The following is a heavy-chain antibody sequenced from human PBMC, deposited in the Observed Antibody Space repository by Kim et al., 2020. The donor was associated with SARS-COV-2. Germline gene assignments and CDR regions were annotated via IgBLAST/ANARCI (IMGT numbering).Heavy chain of an antibody. D-gene: IGHD6-13*01. V-gene: IGHV3-7*03. CDR3: ARGWSGDLYGMDV. CDR1: GFIFSNYF. J-gene: IGHJ6*02. CDR2: IKQDESEK. Sequence: GGSLRLSCAASGFIFSNYFMSWVRQAPGKGLEWVANIKQDESEKYYVDSVRGRFTVSRDNAKNSLYLQMDSLRPEDTAVYYCARGWSGDLYGMDVWGRGTTVTVSS.